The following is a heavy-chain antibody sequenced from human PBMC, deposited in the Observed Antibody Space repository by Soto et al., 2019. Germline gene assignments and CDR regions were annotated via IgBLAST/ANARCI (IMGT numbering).Heavy chain of an antibody. V-gene: IGHV3-33*01. D-gene: IGHD3-10*01. CDR3: ARQRDYYNS. J-gene: IGHJ4*02. CDR2: IWYDGSKK. CDR1: GFTFSSYG. Sequence: PGGSLRLSCAASGFTFSSYGMHWVRQAPGKGLEWVAVIWYDGSKKYYADSVKGRFTISRDNAKDTLYLQMNSLRPEDTAVYHCARQRDYYNSWGQGTLVTVSS.